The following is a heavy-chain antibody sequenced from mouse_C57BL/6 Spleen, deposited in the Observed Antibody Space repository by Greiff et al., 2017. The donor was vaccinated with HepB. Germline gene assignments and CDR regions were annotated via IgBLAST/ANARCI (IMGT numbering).Heavy chain of an antibody. Sequence: EVKLMESGGDLVKPGGSLKLSCAASGFTFSSYGMSWVRQTPDKRLEWVATISSGGSYTYYPDSVKGRFTISRDNAKNTLYLQMSSLKSEDTAMYYCARRFITTVGLDYWGQGTTLTVSS. CDR3: ARRFITTVGLDY. J-gene: IGHJ2*01. CDR1: GFTFSSYG. CDR2: ISSGGSYT. V-gene: IGHV5-6*02. D-gene: IGHD1-1*01.